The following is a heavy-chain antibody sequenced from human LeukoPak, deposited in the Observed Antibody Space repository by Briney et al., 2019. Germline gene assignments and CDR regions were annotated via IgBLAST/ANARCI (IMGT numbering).Heavy chain of an antibody. CDR2: ISAYNGNT. D-gene: IGHD6-13*01. CDR1: GYTFTSYG. Sequence: ASVKVSCKASGYTFTSYGISWVRQAPGQGLEWMGWISAYNGNTNYAQKLQGRVTMTTDTSTSTAYMELRSLRSDDTAVYYCARSHKRIAAAGTIEWFDPWGQGTLVTVSS. J-gene: IGHJ5*02. CDR3: ARSHKRIAAAGTIEWFDP. V-gene: IGHV1-18*01.